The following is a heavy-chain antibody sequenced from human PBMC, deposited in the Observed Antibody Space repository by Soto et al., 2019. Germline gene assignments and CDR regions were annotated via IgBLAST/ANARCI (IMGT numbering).Heavy chain of an antibody. Sequence: QVQLVESGGGVVQPGRSLRLSCAASGFTFSSYAMHWVRQAPGKGLEWVAVISYDGSNKYYADSVKGRFTISRDNSKNTLYLQMNSLRAEDTAVYYCAIVGYCSSTSCPPYYYYGMDVWGQGTTVTVSS. V-gene: IGHV3-30-3*01. CDR3: AIVGYCSSTSCPPYYYYGMDV. J-gene: IGHJ6*02. CDR1: GFTFSSYA. D-gene: IGHD2-2*01. CDR2: ISYDGSNK.